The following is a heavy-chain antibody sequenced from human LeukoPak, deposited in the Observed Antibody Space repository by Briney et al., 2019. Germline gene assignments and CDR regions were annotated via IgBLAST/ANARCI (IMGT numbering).Heavy chain of an antibody. CDR2: INGDGSNT. D-gene: IGHD3-10*01. CDR3: ARGSGSYSSDAFDI. CDR1: GFTFRSYW. V-gene: IGHV3-74*01. J-gene: IGHJ3*02. Sequence: GGSLRLSCAASGFTFRSYWRDWLRQTPGKGLVWVSRINGDGSNTTYADSVKGRFTTSRDTAKNTLYLQMISLRADDTAVYYCARGSGSYSSDAFDIWGQGTMVTVSS.